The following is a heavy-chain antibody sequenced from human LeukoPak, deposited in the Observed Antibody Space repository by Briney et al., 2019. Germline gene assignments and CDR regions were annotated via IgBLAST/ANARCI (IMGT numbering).Heavy chain of an antibody. CDR3: ARAQDFSDSSGPNYLDF. D-gene: IGHD3-22*01. CDR2: IYYNGRT. J-gene: IGHJ4*02. Sequence: SETLSLTCTVSGDSINNNNYYWGWIRQPPGEGLEWIGNIYYNGRTYYSPSLKSRGTISVDTSNNQFSLKLNSVTAADTAVYYCARAQDFSDSSGPNYLDFWGQGILVTVSS. V-gene: IGHV4-39*02. CDR1: GDSINNNNYY.